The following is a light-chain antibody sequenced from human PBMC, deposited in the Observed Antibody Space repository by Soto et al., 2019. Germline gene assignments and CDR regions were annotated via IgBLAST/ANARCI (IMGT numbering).Light chain of an antibody. CDR2: AAT. V-gene: IGKV3-20*01. Sequence: EIVLTQSPGTLSLSPGERATLSCRASQSIYINSLAWYQHKRGQAPRLLIYAATVRATAVPDRFNGSGSGTDFALTISRLEPEDSAMYYCQQYDDSPFAFGPGTKLDVK. CDR1: QSIYINS. CDR3: QQYDDSPFA. J-gene: IGKJ3*01.